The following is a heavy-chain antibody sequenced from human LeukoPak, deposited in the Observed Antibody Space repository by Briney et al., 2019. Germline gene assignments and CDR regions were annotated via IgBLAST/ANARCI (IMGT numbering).Heavy chain of an antibody. Sequence: GGSLRLSCAASGFSFSRYSMNWVRQAPGKWLEWVSSISDSSDYIYYGDAVKGRFTISRDNAKNSLYLQMNSLEAEDTAVYYCARDKEADYGSGSFDYWGQGTLVTVSS. CDR3: ARDKEADYGSGSFDY. CDR1: GFSFSRYS. D-gene: IGHD3-10*01. V-gene: IGHV3-21*01. CDR2: ISDSSDYI. J-gene: IGHJ4*02.